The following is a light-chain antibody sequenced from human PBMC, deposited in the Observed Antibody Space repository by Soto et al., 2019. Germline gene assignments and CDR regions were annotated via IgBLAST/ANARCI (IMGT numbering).Light chain of an antibody. Sequence: EIVLTQSPATLSLSPGERATLSCRASQSVSSYLAWYQQKPGQAPRLLIYDASNRATGIPARFSGSGSATDFPLAISGLEPEDLAVYYCQQCSNWPLFGGGTKVYIK. CDR3: QQCSNWPL. V-gene: IGKV3-11*01. CDR2: DAS. J-gene: IGKJ3*01. CDR1: QSVSSY.